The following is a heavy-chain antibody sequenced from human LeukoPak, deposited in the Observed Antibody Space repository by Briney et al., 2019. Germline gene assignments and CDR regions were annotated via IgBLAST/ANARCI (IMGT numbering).Heavy chain of an antibody. CDR2: ISSNGGST. V-gene: IGHV3-64*01. CDR1: GFTFSSYA. D-gene: IGHD5-18*01. J-gene: IGHJ2*01. CDR3: ARDPGATAMALYFDL. Sequence: PGGSLRLSCAASGFTFSSYAMHWVRQAPGKGLEYVSAISSNGGSTYYANSVKGRFTISRDNSKNTLYLQMGSLRAEDTAVYYCARDPGATAMALYFDLWGRGTLVTVSS.